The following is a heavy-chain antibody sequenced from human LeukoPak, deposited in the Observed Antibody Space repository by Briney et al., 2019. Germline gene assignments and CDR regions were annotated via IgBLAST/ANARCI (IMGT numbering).Heavy chain of an antibody. Sequence: GGSLRLSCAASGFTFSSYWMSWVRQAPGKGLEWVSSISSSSSYIYYADSVKGRFTISRDNAKNSLYLQMNSLRAEDTAVYYCARGPLGWFDPWGQGTLVTVSS. V-gene: IGHV3-21*06. J-gene: IGHJ5*02. CDR1: GFTFSSYW. CDR3: ARGPLGWFDP. CDR2: ISSSSSYI.